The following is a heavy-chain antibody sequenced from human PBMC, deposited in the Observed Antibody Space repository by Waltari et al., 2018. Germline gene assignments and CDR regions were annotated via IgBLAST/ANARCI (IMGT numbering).Heavy chain of an antibody. Sequence: QVQLQQWGAGLLKPSETLSLTCAVYGGSFSGYYWSWIRQPPGKGLEWIGEINHSGSTNYNPSLKSRVTISVDTSKNQFSLKLSSVTAADTAVYYCARARIAARTNWFDPWGQGTLVTVSS. CDR1: GGSFSGYY. CDR3: ARARIAARTNWFDP. J-gene: IGHJ5*02. V-gene: IGHV4-34*01. CDR2: INHSGST. D-gene: IGHD6-6*01.